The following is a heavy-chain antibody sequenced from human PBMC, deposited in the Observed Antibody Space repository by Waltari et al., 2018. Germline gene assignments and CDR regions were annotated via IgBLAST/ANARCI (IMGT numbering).Heavy chain of an antibody. J-gene: IGHJ5*02. CDR3: ARIWSSKNVSDP. CDR1: GYIFFSYW. D-gene: IGHD6-13*01. CDR2: IYPGASET. Sequence: EVHLVQSGAELKKPGESLRISCKGCGYIFFSYWVAMVRQMPGKGLEWMGTIYPGASETRYSPSFQGQGTFSADKSISTAHLQWASLKASDTAIYYCARIWSSKNVSDPWGQGTLVTVSS. V-gene: IGHV5-51*01.